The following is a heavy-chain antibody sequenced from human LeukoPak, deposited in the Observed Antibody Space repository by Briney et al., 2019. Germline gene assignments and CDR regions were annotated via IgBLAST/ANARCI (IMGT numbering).Heavy chain of an antibody. Sequence: GGSLRLSCAASGFTFSSYDMNWVRQAPGKGLEWVAFIRYDGSNKYYADSVKGRFTISRDNSKNTLYLQMNSLRAEDTAVYYCATYILEWLLPMGDYWGQGTLVTVSS. CDR2: IRYDGSNK. J-gene: IGHJ4*02. CDR1: GFTFSSYD. V-gene: IGHV3-30*02. CDR3: ATYILEWLLPMGDY. D-gene: IGHD3-3*01.